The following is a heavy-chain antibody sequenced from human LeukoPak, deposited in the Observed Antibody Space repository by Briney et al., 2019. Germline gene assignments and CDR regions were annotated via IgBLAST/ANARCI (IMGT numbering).Heavy chain of an antibody. Sequence: PSETLSLTCAVYGGSFSGYYWSWIRQPPGKGLEWIGEINHSGSTNYNPSLKSRVTISVDTSKNQFSLKLSSVTAADTAVYYCARHARQQLEVDYWGQGTLVTVSS. J-gene: IGHJ4*02. D-gene: IGHD6-13*01. CDR2: INHSGST. V-gene: IGHV4-34*01. CDR1: GGSFSGYY. CDR3: ARHARQQLEVDY.